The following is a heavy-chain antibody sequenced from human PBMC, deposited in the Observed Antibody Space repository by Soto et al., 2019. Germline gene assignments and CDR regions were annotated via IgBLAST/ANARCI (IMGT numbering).Heavy chain of an antibody. CDR3: AKGRPPKDD. J-gene: IGHJ4*02. Sequence: DVHLLESGGGLAQPGGSLRLSCAASGFSFSDYAMTWVRQAPGKGLEWVSSISGTGATTYYADSVKGRFTFSRDNSKNMLYLQMNSLRAEDTAIYYCAKGRPPKDDWGQGTLVIVSS. V-gene: IGHV3-23*01. CDR1: GFSFSDYA. CDR2: ISGTGATT.